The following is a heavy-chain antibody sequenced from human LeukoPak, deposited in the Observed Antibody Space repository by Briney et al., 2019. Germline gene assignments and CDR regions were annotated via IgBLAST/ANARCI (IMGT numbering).Heavy chain of an antibody. Sequence: SETLSLTCTVSGGSISSYYWSWIRQPPGKGLEWIGYIYYSGSTNYNPSLKSRVTISVDTSKNQFSLRLSSVTAADTAVYYCAREAGGIAAAGIDYWGQGTLVTVSS. CDR3: AREAGGIAAAGIDY. V-gene: IGHV4-59*12. D-gene: IGHD6-13*01. J-gene: IGHJ4*02. CDR2: IYYSGST. CDR1: GGSISSYY.